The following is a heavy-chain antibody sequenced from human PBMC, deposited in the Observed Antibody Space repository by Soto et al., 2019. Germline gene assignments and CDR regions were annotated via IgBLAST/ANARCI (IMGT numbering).Heavy chain of an antibody. Sequence: QVQLQESGPGLVRPSQTLSLTCIVSGGSLRSDGFYWSWIRQHPGEGLEWFGYIYHSGNTYYNTALKSRLTISVDTSNNQFSLKLSSVTDADTAVYYCARIPYYDSRDFDYWGQGTLVTVSS. J-gene: IGHJ4*02. CDR3: ARIPYYDSRDFDY. V-gene: IGHV4-31*03. D-gene: IGHD3-22*01. CDR1: GGSLRSDGFY. CDR2: IYHSGNT.